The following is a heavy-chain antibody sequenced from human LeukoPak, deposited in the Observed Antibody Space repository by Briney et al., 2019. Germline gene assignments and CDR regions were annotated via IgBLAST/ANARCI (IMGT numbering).Heavy chain of an antibody. Sequence: PSQTLSLTCTVSGDSISSGDYYWTWIRQHPGKGLERIGRIYYSGSTYYNLSLKSRVIISADTSKNHFSLKLSSVTAADTAVYYCARVREATIAPFFDYWGQGILVTVSS. CDR1: GDSISSGDYY. D-gene: IGHD6-13*01. CDR2: IYYSGST. J-gene: IGHJ4*02. V-gene: IGHV4-31*03. CDR3: ARVREATIAPFFDY.